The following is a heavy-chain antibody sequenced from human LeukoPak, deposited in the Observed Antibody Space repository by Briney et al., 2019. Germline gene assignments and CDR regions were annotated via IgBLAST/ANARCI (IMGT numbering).Heavy chain of an antibody. J-gene: IGHJ6*02. CDR2: INPNSGGT. CDR3: ARDGYYYDSSGYYYAPGGYYYGMDV. Sequence: ASVKVSCKASGYTFTGYDIHWVRQAPGQGLEWMGRINPNSGGTNYAQKLQGRVTMTTDTSTSTAYMELRSLRSDDTAVYYCARDGYYYDSSGYYYAPGGYYYGMDVWGQGTTVTVSS. CDR1: GYTFTGYD. V-gene: IGHV1-2*06. D-gene: IGHD3-22*01.